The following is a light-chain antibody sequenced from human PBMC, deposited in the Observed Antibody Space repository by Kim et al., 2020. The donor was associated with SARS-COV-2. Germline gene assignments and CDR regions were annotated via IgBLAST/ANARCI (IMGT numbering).Light chain of an antibody. J-gene: IGLJ3*02. CDR2: QDE. V-gene: IGLV6-57*01. CDR1: GGDIITGY. CDR3: QSYDSSGCV. Sequence: SITLSCTRTGGDIITGYVQLFQQRPGSSPFIIFYQDEERPSGVPDRFSAYVDRSSNSSFLTISRLQPEDEADYYCQSYDSSGCVFGGGTQLTGL.